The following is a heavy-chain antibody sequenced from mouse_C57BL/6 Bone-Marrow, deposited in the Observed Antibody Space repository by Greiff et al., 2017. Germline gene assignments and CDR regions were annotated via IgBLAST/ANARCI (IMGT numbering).Heavy chain of an antibody. Sequence: EAQLQQSGAELVRPGASVKLSCTASGFNIKDDYMHWVKQRPEQGLEWIGWIDPENGDTEYASKFQGKATITADTSSNTAYLQLSSLTSEDTAVYYCTTWYGSSYGGQGTLVTVSA. CDR3: TTWYGSSY. CDR1: GFNIKDDY. J-gene: IGHJ3*01. CDR2: IDPENGDT. V-gene: IGHV14-4*01. D-gene: IGHD1-1*01.